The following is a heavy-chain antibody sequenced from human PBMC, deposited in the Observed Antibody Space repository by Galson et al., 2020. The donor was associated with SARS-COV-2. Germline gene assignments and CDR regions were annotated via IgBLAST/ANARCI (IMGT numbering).Heavy chain of an antibody. CDR3: ARALYTLGVPIAAAGPYYYYYGMDV. CDR1: GGSISSGGYY. V-gene: IGHV4-31*03. J-gene: IGHJ6*02. Sequence: ASETLSLTCTVSGGSISSGGYYWSWIRQHPGKGLEWIGYIYYSGSTYYNPSLKSRVTISVDTSKNQFSLKLSSVTAADTAVYYCARALYTLGVPIAAAGPYYYYYGMDVWGQGTTVTVSS. CDR2: IYYSGST. D-gene: IGHD6-13*01.